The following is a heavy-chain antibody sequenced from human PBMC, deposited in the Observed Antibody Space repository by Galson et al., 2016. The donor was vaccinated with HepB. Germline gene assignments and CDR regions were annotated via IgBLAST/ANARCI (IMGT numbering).Heavy chain of an antibody. CDR1: GFTFSNYV. V-gene: IGHV3-23*01. CDR2: ITGSGSIT. J-gene: IGHJ3*02. D-gene: IGHD3-3*01. Sequence: SLRLSCAASGFTFSNYVMSWVRQAPGKGLEWVAGITGSGSITYYADSVKSRFSISRDNSKNTLFLEMNSLGAEDPAVYFCAKDIVGMFAGAFDNWGQGTMVTVSS. CDR3: AKDIVGMFAGAFDN.